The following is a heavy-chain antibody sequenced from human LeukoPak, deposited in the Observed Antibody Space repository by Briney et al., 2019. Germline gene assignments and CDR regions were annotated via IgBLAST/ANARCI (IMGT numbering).Heavy chain of an antibody. V-gene: IGHV3-21*01. CDR3: ARDLRDSSSWYWYYYYMDV. D-gene: IGHD6-13*01. CDR2: ISSSSSYI. Sequence: NPGGSLRLPCAASGFTFSSYSMNWVRQAPGKGLEWVSSISSSSSYIYYADSVKGRFTISRDNAKNSLYLQMNSLRAEDTAVYYCARDLRDSSSWYWYYYYMDVWGKGTTVTVSS. J-gene: IGHJ6*03. CDR1: GFTFSSYS.